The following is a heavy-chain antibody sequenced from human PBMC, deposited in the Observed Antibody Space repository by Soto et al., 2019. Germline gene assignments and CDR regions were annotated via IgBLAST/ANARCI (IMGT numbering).Heavy chain of an antibody. CDR1: GFTFSSYA. J-gene: IGHJ1*01. D-gene: IGHD6-13*01. CDR3: AKAKDSSSWYPVYFQH. V-gene: IGHV3-23*01. Sequence: PGGSLRLSCAASGFTFSSYAMSWVRQAPGKGLEWVSAISGSGISTYYADSVKGRFTISRDNSKYTLYLQMNSLRAEDTAVYYCAKAKDSSSWYPVYFQHWGQGTLVTVSS. CDR2: ISGSGIST.